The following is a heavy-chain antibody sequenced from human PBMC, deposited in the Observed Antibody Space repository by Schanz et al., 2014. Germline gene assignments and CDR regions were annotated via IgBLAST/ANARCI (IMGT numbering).Heavy chain of an antibody. CDR3: ARSSLVRGVSKRNSYYYAMDV. D-gene: IGHD3-10*01. CDR2: ISYHGSEK. CDR1: GFSFSDYG. V-gene: IGHV3-30*03. J-gene: IGHJ6*02. Sequence: QVQLVESGGSVVQPGRSLRLSCAGSGFSFSDYGMHWVRQAPGKGLEWVAVISYHGSEKYYADSVKGRFTISRDNSKNTLYLQMNSQRTEDTAVYFCARSSLVRGVSKRNSYYYAMDVWGQGTTVTVSS.